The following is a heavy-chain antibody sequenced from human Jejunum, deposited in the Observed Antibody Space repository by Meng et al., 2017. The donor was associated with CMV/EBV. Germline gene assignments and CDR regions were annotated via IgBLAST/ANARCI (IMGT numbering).Heavy chain of an antibody. J-gene: IGHJ4*02. CDR2: IFTGGNT. V-gene: IGHV3-53*01. D-gene: IGHD6-6*01. CDR1: GFIVSGRS. CDR3: ARGGKQLVPFDT. Sequence: WAPSGFIVSGRSVGWVRQAPARGLEWVSLIFTGGNTYYGDSVKGRFTMSRDNSKNTVYLQMESLRAEDTAVYYCARGGKQLVPFDTWGQGTLVTVSS.